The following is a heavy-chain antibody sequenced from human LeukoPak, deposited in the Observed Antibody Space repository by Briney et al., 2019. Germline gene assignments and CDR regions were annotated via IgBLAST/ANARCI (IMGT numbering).Heavy chain of an antibody. CDR2: IYYSGST. CDR3: ARGGDAFDI. V-gene: IGHV4-59*01. J-gene: IGHJ3*02. CDR1: GGSISSYY. Sequence: PSETLSLACTVSGGSISSYYWSWIRQPPGKGLEWIGNIYYSGSTNYNSSLKSRVTISIDRSKNQFSLKLNSVTAADTAVYYCARGGDAFDIWGQGTMVTVSS.